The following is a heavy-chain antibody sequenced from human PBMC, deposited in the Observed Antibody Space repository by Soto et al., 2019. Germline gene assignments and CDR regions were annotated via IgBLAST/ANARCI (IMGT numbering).Heavy chain of an antibody. Sequence: PSETLSLTWAVSGGSISSGGYSWSWIRQPPGKGLEWIGYIYHSGSTYYNPSLKSRVTISVDRSKNQFSLKLSSVTAADTAVYYSYHFDYWGQGTLVTVSS. V-gene: IGHV4-30-2*01. J-gene: IGHJ4*02. CDR1: GGSISSGGYS. D-gene: IGHD2-2*01. CDR3: YHFDY. CDR2: IYHSGST.